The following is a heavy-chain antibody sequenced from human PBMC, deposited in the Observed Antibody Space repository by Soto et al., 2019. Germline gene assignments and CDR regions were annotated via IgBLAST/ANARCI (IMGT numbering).Heavy chain of an antibody. CDR3: ARDGSGFHWYFDV. V-gene: IGHV6-1*01. D-gene: IGHD6-19*01. CDR1: GDSVSSVTAT. Sequence: QVQLQQSGPGLVKPSQTLSLMCDISGDSVSSVTATWSWIRQSPSRGLEWLGRTYYRSKWYYDYAVSVNSRIVITPDTSKNQLTLDLNSVTPEDTAVYFCARDGSGFHWYFDVWGRGTLVTVSS. CDR2: TYYRSKWYY. J-gene: IGHJ2*01.